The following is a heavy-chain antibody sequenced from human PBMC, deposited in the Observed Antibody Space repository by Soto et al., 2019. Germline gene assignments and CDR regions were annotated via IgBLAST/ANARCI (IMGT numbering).Heavy chain of an antibody. D-gene: IGHD6-19*01. CDR1: GGSISSSSHY. CDR2: IYYNGIT. Sequence: QLQLQESGPGLVKPSETLSLTCTVSGGSISSSSHYWGWIRQPPGKGLEWIGIIYYNGITYYSPSLGRRVTISVDTFKNQVSLKLSSVTAADTAVYYCARTFIAVTGVDYWGQGTLVTVSP. CDR3: ARTFIAVTGVDY. J-gene: IGHJ4*02. V-gene: IGHV4-39*01.